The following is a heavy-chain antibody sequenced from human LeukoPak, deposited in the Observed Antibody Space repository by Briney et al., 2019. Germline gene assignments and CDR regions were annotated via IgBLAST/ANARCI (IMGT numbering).Heavy chain of an antibody. CDR1: GGSINSHY. CDR2: IFNSGST. D-gene: IGHD6-13*01. V-gene: IGHV4-59*11. CDR3: ASRPAGTTWYGVFDY. Sequence: SETLSPTRSVSGGSINSHYWSWIRQPPGKRLEWIGYIFNSGSTHYNPSLRSRVTMSVDTSRDQFFLRLGSVTAADTAIYYCASRPAGTTWYGVFDYWSQGTLVTVSS. J-gene: IGHJ4*02.